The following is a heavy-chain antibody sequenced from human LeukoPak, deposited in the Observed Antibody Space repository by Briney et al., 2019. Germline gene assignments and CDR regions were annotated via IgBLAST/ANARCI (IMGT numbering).Heavy chain of an antibody. D-gene: IGHD5-24*01. V-gene: IGHV3-30*18. J-gene: IGHJ4*02. CDR1: GFTFSSYG. CDR3: AKIGMAGSDVFYFDY. Sequence: PGRSLRLSCAASGFTFSSYGMHWVRQAPGKGLEWVAVISYDGSNKYYADSVKGRFTISRDNSKNTLYLQMNSLRAEDTAVYYCAKIGMAGSDVFYFDYWGQGTLVTVSS. CDR2: ISYDGSNK.